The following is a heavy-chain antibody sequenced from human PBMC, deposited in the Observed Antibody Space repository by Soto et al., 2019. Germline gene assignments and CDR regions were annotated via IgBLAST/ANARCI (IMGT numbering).Heavy chain of an antibody. V-gene: IGHV3-11*06. D-gene: IGHD2-2*01. CDR1: GFTFSDYY. CDR3: ARSLVVPASNFDY. Sequence: GGSLRLSCAASGFTFSDYYMSWIRQAPGKGLEWVSYISSSSSYTNYADSVKGRFTISRDNAKNSLYLQMNSLRAEDTAVYYCARSLVVPASNFDYWGQGTLVTVYS. CDR2: ISSSSSYT. J-gene: IGHJ4*02.